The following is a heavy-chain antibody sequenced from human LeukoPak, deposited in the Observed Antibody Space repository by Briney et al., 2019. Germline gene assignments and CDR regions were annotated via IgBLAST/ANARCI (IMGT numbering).Heavy chain of an antibody. V-gene: IGHV3-33*01. CDR1: GFTFSSYG. CDR2: IWYDGSNK. CDR3: ARDRRIFGSGWFDP. D-gene: IGHD2-15*01. Sequence: PGRSLRLSCAASGFTFSSYGMPWVRQAPGMGLEWVAVIWYDGSNKYYADSVKGRFTISRDNSKNTLYLQMNSLRAEDTAVYYCARDRRIFGSGWFDPWGQGTLVTVSS. J-gene: IGHJ5*02.